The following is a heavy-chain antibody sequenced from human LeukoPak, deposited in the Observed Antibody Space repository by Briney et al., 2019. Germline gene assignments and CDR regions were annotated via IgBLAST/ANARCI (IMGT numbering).Heavy chain of an antibody. V-gene: IGHV3-20*04. CDR3: ARDLEGAVAARPLDY. Sequence: PGGSLRLSCAASGFTFGNYGMSWVRHAPGKGLEWVSGINWNGGSTGYADSVEGRFTISRDNAKNSLYLQMNSLTAEDTAVYYCARDLEGAVAARPLDYWGQGTLVTVSS. J-gene: IGHJ4*02. D-gene: IGHD6-6*01. CDR2: INWNGGST. CDR1: GFTFGNYG.